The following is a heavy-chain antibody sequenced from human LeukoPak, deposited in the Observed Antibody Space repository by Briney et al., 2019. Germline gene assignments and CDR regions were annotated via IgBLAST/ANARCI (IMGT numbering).Heavy chain of an antibody. CDR2: ISAYNGNT. CDR3: ARGPPCSSTSCPTPSGDY. V-gene: IGHV1-18*01. D-gene: IGHD2-2*01. CDR1: GYTFTSYG. J-gene: IGHJ4*02. Sequence: ASVKVSCKASGYTFTSYGISWVRQAPGQGLEWMGWISAYNGNTNYAQKLQGRVTTTTDTSTSTAYMELSSLRSEDTAVYYCARGPPCSSTSCPTPSGDYWGQGTLVTVSS.